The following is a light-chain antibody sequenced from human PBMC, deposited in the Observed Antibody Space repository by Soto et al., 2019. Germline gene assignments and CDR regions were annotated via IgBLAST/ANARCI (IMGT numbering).Light chain of an antibody. CDR3: QQYDSYSWT. Sequence: IQMTHSPSTLSASLVDRVTMTFRANQSISFWLAWYQQKPGKAPKLLIFDASSLKSGVPSRFSGGGSGTEFTLTISSLQPDDFATYYCQQYDSYSWTFGQGTKVDIK. CDR1: QSISFW. CDR2: DAS. V-gene: IGKV1-5*01. J-gene: IGKJ1*01.